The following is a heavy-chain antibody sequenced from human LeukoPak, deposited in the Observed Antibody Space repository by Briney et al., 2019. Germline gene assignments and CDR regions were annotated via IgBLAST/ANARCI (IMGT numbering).Heavy chain of an antibody. D-gene: IGHD6-13*01. CDR2: IYYSGST. CDR1: GVSISSGGYY. CDR3: ARAVSVAAAGKKFDY. J-gene: IGHJ4*02. Sequence: SETLSLTCTVSGVSISSGGYYWSWIRQHPGKGLEWIGYIYYSGSTYYNPSLKSRVTISVDTSKNQFSLKLSSVTAADTAVYYCARAVSVAAAGKKFDYWGQGTLVTVSS. V-gene: IGHV4-31*03.